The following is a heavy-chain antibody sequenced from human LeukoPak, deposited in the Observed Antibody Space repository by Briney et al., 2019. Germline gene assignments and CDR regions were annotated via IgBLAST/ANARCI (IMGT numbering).Heavy chain of an antibody. J-gene: IGHJ3*01. D-gene: IGHD3-10*01. V-gene: IGHV3-49*04. CDR3: TRTYGSGSRSF. Sequence: GGSLRLSCTASGFTFGDYAMSWVRQAPGKGLEWVGFIRSKAYGGTTEYAASVKGRFTISRDDSKSIAYLQMNSLKTEDTAVYYCTRTYGSGSRSFWGQGTMVTVSS. CDR1: GFTFGDYA. CDR2: IRSKAYGGTT.